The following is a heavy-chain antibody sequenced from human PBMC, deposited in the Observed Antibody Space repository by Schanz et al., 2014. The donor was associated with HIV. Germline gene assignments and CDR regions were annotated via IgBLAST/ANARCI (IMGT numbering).Heavy chain of an antibody. D-gene: IGHD3-9*01. V-gene: IGHV3-33*01. CDR2: FWFNERNE. J-gene: IGHJ4*02. CDR1: GFTFRTYV. CDR3: AREAYDISTGYYNPVLGY. Sequence: QGQLGGSGGGVVQPGGALGLSFAGSGFTFRTYVLPLGRQAPGQGLGGVEIFWFNERNEYYAHSGRGRFTISRDNSKNTLYLQMKSLRVEDTAVYYCAREAYDISTGYYNPVLGYWGQGTLVTVSS.